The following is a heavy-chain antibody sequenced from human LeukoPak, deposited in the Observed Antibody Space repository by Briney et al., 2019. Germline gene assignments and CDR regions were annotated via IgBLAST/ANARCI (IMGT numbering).Heavy chain of an antibody. J-gene: IGHJ4*02. V-gene: IGHV4-34*01. CDR1: GGSFSGYY. CDR2: IYYSGTT. D-gene: IGHD1-1*01. Sequence: SETLSLTCAVYGGSFSGYYWSWIRQPPGKGLEWIGTIYYSGTTYYNPSLKSRVTISVDTPKNQFSLRLTSVTAADTAVYYCARAAPVEATTRPPFDYWGQGTLVSVSS. CDR3: ARAAPVEATTRPPFDY.